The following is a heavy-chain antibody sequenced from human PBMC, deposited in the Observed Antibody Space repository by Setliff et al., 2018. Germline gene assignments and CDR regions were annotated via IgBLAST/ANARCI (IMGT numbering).Heavy chain of an antibody. Sequence: SETLSLTCTVSGGSISSYYWSWIRHPAGKGLEWIGRVYTDGGSDYNPFLKSRVSISLDTSKNQFSLKLISVTAADTAVYYCARANKKLDYYYYYYMDVWGKGTTVTVSS. V-gene: IGHV4-4*07. J-gene: IGHJ6*03. CDR3: ARANKKLDYYYYYYMDV. CDR2: VYTDGGS. CDR1: GGSISSYY. D-gene: IGHD1-1*01.